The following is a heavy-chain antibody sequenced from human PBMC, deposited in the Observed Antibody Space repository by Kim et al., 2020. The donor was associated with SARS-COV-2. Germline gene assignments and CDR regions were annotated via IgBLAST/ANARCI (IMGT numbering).Heavy chain of an antibody. Sequence: GGSLRLSCAASGFTFSSYSMNWVRQAPGKGLEWVSYITSSSSTIYYADSVKGRFTISRDNAKNSLYLQMNSLRAEDTAVYYCAREKYRYSYSYEGGSWNYWGQGTLVTVSS. V-gene: IGHV3-48*04. CDR3: AREKYRYSYSYEGGSWNY. CDR1: GFTFSSYS. CDR2: ITSSSSTI. D-gene: IGHD5-18*01. J-gene: IGHJ4*02.